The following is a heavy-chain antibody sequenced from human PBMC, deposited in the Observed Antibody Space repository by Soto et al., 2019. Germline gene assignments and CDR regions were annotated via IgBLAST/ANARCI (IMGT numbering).Heavy chain of an antibody. Sequence: SVKVSCKASGGTFSSYAISWVRQAPGQGLEWMGGIIPIFGTANYAQKFQGRVTITADESTSTAYMELSSLRSEDTAVYYCARDRLYYYDSSGYYQNLDYWGQGTLVTVSS. CDR3: ARDRLYYYDSSGYYQNLDY. CDR1: GGTFSSYA. V-gene: IGHV1-69*13. CDR2: IIPIFGTA. D-gene: IGHD3-22*01. J-gene: IGHJ4*02.